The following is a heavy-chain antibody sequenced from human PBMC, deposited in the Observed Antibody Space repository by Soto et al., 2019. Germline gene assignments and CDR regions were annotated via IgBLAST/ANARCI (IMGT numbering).Heavy chain of an antibody. Sequence: QVQLVEPGGVVVEPGRSLRLSCAASGFTFSTYGMHWVRQAPGKGLEWVAGIWYDGSNEYYADSVKGRFTISRDNSKNTLYLQMNSLRAEDTAVYYCARDYTSTSYGFDSWGQGTLVTVSS. V-gene: IGHV3-33*01. D-gene: IGHD2-2*01. CDR3: ARDYTSTSYGFDS. J-gene: IGHJ4*02. CDR1: GFTFSTYG. CDR2: IWYDGSNE.